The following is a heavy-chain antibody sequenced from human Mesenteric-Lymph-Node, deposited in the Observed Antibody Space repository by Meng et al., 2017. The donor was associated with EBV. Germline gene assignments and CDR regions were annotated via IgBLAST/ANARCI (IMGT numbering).Heavy chain of an antibody. V-gene: IGHV4-39*07. J-gene: IGHJ4*02. CDR2: FYYSEDT. CDR3: AAPGYSGYDERGYFDY. D-gene: IGHD5-12*01. CDR1: GGSITTNNYY. Sequence: QLHLQESGPGLVQPSGTLSLICTVAGGSITTNNYYWGWIRQPPGKGLEWIGSFYYSEDTYYNPSLKSRVVISVNTSKNQFSLQLSSVTAADTAVYFCAAPGYSGYDERGYFDYWGQGLLVTVAS.